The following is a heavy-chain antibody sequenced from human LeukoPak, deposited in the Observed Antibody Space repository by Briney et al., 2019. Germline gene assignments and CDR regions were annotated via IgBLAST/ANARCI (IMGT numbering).Heavy chain of an antibody. D-gene: IGHD4-23*01. J-gene: IGHJ4*02. Sequence: GSLRLSCAASGFTVSSNYMSWVRQPPGKGLEWIGEINHSGSTNYNPSLKSRVTISVDTSKNQFSLKLSSVTAADTAVYYCARGGLRLRWQYWGQGTLVTVSS. CDR2: INHSGST. V-gene: IGHV4-34*01. CDR1: GFTVSSNY. CDR3: ARGGLRLRWQY.